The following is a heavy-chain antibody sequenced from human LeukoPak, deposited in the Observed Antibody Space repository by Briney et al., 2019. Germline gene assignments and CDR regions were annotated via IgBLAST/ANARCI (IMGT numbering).Heavy chain of an antibody. Sequence: ASVKVSCKASGFTFTNFAFSWVRQAPGQGLEWMGWVSAYNGNTNYAQNFQGRVTMATDASTSTAYMELRSLRFDDTAVYYCARHHSSGWPLDAFDVWGPGTMVTVSS. V-gene: IGHV1-18*01. CDR3: ARHHSSGWPLDAFDV. CDR1: GFTFTNFA. CDR2: VSAYNGNT. J-gene: IGHJ3*01. D-gene: IGHD6-19*01.